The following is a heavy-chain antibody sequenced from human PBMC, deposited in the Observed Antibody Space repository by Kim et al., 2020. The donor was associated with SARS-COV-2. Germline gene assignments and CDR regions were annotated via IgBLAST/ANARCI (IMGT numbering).Heavy chain of an antibody. V-gene: IGHV5-51*01. CDR1: GYSFTSYW. D-gene: IGHD6-13*01. J-gene: IGHJ4*02. CDR3: AREIAAAGPNPLFDY. CDR2: IYPGDSDT. Sequence: GESLKISCKGSGYSFTSYWIGWVRQMPGKGLEWMGIIYPGDSDTRYSPSFQGQVTISADKSISTAYLQWSSLKASDTAMYYCAREIAAAGPNPLFDYWGQGTLVTVSS.